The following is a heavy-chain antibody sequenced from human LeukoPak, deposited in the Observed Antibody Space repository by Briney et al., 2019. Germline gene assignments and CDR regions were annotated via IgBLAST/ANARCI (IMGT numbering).Heavy chain of an antibody. CDR2: INSGSTII. D-gene: IGHD1-1*01. V-gene: IGHV3-48*01. CDR3: ARVLLERPGTDSFDI. J-gene: IGHJ3*02. CDR1: GFSLHRYS. Sequence: GGSLRLSCGASGFSLHRYSMDWVRQAPGQGLEWVSHINSGSTIIYYADSVRGRFTISRDTAGNSLYLQMNSLRVEDTAVYYCARVLLERPGTDSFDIWGQGTMVTVSS.